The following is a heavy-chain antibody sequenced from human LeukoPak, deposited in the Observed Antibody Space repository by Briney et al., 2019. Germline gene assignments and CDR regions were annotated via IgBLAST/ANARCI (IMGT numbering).Heavy chain of an antibody. Sequence: GGSLRLSCAGSGFTFSNYSMNWVRQAPGKGLEWVSSISSSNKYIFYADSVKGRFTISRDSSKNTLYLQMDSLRAEDTAVYYCARGTAFDIWGQGTMVTVSS. CDR3: ARGTAFDI. CDR2: ISSSNKYI. J-gene: IGHJ3*02. V-gene: IGHV3-21*04. CDR1: GFTFSNYS.